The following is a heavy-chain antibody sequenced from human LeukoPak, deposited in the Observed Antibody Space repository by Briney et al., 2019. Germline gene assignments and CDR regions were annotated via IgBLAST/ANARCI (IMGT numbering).Heavy chain of an antibody. J-gene: IGHJ4*02. Sequence: GGSLRLSCAASGFPFSSYVMGWVRQAPGKGLEWVSTISDSIGSTYYADSVKGRFTISRDNSKNTLYLQMNSLRAEDTAVYYCATLGYCTSTSCSLVHWGQRTLVTVSS. D-gene: IGHD2-2*03. CDR2: ISDSIGST. CDR1: GFPFSSYV. V-gene: IGHV3-23*01. CDR3: ATLGYCTSTSCSLVH.